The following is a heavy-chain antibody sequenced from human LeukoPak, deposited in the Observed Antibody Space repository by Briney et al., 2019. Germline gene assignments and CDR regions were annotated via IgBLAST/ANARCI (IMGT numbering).Heavy chain of an antibody. CDR1: GFTFDDYG. D-gene: IGHD5-24*01. Sequence: GGSLRLSCAASGFTFDDYGMSWVRQAPGKGVEWVSGINWNGGSTGYADSVKGRFTISRDNAKNSLYLQMNSLRAEDTALYYCARDHRDGYNFKAFDIWGQGTMVTVSS. J-gene: IGHJ3*02. CDR3: ARDHRDGYNFKAFDI. V-gene: IGHV3-20*04. CDR2: INWNGGST.